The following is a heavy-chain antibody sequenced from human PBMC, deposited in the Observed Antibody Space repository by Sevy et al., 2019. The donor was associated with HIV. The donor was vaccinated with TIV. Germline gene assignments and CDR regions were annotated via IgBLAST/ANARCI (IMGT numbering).Heavy chain of an antibody. Sequence: GGSLRLSCTASGFTFGDYAMSWFRQAPGKGLEWVGFIRSKAYGGTTEYAASVKGRFTISRDDSKSIAYLQMNSLKTEDTAVYYCTREPYMVRGVIRSVPDYWGQGTLVTVSS. CDR2: IRSKAYGGTT. CDR3: TREPYMVRGVIRSVPDY. D-gene: IGHD3-10*01. J-gene: IGHJ4*02. V-gene: IGHV3-49*03. CDR1: GFTFGDYA.